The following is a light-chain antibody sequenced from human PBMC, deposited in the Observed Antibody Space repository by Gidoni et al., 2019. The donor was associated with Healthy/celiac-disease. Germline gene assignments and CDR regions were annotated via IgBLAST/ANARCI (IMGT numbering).Light chain of an antibody. Sequence: PATLSVSPGERATLSCRASQSVSSNLAWYQQKPGQAPRLLIYGASTRATGIPARFSGSGSGTEFTLTISSLQSEDFAVYYCQQYNNWPPTFGQGTKVEIK. CDR3: QQYNNWPPT. CDR2: GAS. V-gene: IGKV3-15*01. J-gene: IGKJ1*01. CDR1: QSVSSN.